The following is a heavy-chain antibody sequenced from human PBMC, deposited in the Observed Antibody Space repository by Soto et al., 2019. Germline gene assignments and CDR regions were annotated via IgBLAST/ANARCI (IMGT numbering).Heavy chain of an antibody. CDR3: ARALGGSPRPY. CDR1: GFTFSSYS. CDR2: ISSSSSYI. J-gene: IGHJ4*02. V-gene: IGHV3-21*01. Sequence: GGSLRLSCAAPGFTFSSYSMNWVRQAPGKGLEWVSSISSSSSYIYYADSVKDRFTISRDNAKNSLYLQMNSLRAEDTAVYYCARALGGSPRPYWGQGTLVTVSS.